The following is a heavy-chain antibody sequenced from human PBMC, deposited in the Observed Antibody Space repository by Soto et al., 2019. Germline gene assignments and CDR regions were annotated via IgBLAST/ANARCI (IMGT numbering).Heavy chain of an antibody. CDR1: GGSISSGAYY. D-gene: IGHD3-10*01. V-gene: IGHV4-31*03. CDR3: ARHPGASFDC. J-gene: IGHJ4*02. CDR2: IYYSGST. Sequence: SETLSLTCTVSGGSISSGAYYWSWIRQHPGKGLEWISYIYYSGSTYYNPSLKSRVTLSVDTSKNQFSLRLSSLTVADTAVYYCARHPGASFDCCGQGTPVTVSS.